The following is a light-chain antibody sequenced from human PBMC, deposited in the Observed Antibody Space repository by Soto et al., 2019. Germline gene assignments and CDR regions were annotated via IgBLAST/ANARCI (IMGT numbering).Light chain of an antibody. CDR1: QSVGKY. V-gene: IGKV3-11*01. J-gene: IGKJ1*01. CDR2: DAS. CDR3: QQRGNRPPWT. Sequence: EIVMTQSPATLSLSPGEGATLSCRASQSVGKYLVWYQQKPGQAPRLLIYDASNRATGIPARFSGSGSGTDLTLTISSLEPEDVAVYYCQQRGNRPPWTFGQGTKVDI.